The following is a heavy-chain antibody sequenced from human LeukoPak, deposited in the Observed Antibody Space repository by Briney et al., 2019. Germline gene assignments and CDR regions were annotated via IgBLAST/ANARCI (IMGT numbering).Heavy chain of an antibody. J-gene: IGHJ4*02. D-gene: IGHD6-13*01. CDR3: ARGINSSSWYGG. Sequence: GGSLRLSCAASGFTFSNYWMHWVRQAPGKGLVWVSRINSDGSSTTSADSVKGRFTISRDNAKNTLYLQMNSLRAEDTAVYYCARGINSSSWYGGWGQGTLVTVSS. CDR2: INSDGSST. V-gene: IGHV3-74*01. CDR1: GFTFSNYW.